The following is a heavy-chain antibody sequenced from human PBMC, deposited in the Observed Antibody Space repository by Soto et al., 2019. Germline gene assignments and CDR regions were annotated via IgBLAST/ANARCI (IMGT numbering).Heavy chain of an antibody. CDR1: GGAFNNYI. J-gene: IGHJ4*02. V-gene: IGHV1-69*01. CDR2: IIPMFGTP. CDR3: ARGRDHPPVGLYFDS. Sequence: QVQLVQSGAEVKKPGSSVKVSCKASGGAFNNYIFDWVRQAPGQGLEWMGGIIPMFGTPKYAQTFQDRITIAADVSTITAYKERTSLRFDYTAIYDCARGRDHPPVGLYFDSWGEGTRVTVSS. D-gene: IGHD1-26*01.